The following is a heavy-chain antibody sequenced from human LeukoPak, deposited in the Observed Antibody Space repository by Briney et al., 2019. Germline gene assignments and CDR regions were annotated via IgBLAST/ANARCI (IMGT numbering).Heavy chain of an antibody. D-gene: IGHD6-19*01. CDR1: GFTFSSYA. J-gene: IGHJ4*02. CDR2: IKQDGSEE. CDR3: ARDGAVAGRYYFDY. Sequence: WGSLRLSCAASGFTFSSYAMHWVRQAPGKGLEWVANIKQDGSEEYYVDSVKGRFTISRDNAKNSLYLQMNSLRAEDTAVYYCARDGAVAGRYYFDYWGQGILVTVSS. V-gene: IGHV3-7*01.